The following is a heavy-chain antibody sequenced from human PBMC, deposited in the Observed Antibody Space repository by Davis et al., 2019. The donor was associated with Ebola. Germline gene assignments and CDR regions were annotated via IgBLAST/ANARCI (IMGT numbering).Heavy chain of an antibody. CDR2: IYSGGST. J-gene: IGHJ6*04. Sequence: GESLKISCVVSGFIVSSSYMSWVRQAPGKGLECVSIIYSGGSTYYADSVKGRFTISRDNSKKTLYLQMNSLRAEDTAVYYCAKSGLSFGVVKYHYGMDVWGKGTTVTVSS. CDR1: GFIVSSSY. CDR3: AKSGLSFGVVKYHYGMDV. V-gene: IGHV3-53*01. D-gene: IGHD3-3*01.